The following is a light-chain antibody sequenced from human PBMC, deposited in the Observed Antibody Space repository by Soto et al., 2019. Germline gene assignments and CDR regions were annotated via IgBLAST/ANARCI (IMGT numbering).Light chain of an antibody. CDR2: DVS. J-gene: IGLJ1*01. CDR1: SSDVGDYNY. V-gene: IGLV2-11*01. CDR3: CSYAGTSSGTYNYKYV. Sequence: QSVLTQPRSVSGSPGESVTISCTGTSSDVGDYNYVSWYQQHPGKAPKLMIYDVSVRPSGVPARFSGSKSGNTASLTISGLQAEDEADYYCCSYAGTSSGTYNYKYVFGTGTKLTVL.